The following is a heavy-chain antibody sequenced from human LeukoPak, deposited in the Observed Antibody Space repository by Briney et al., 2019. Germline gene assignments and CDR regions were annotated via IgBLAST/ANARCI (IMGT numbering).Heavy chain of an antibody. CDR2: ISWNSGSI. V-gene: IGHV3-9*01. D-gene: IGHD3-16*01. J-gene: IGHJ3*02. Sequence: PGGSLRLSCAASGFAVKSSYMNWVRQAPGKGLEWVSGISWNSGSIGYADSVKGRFTISRDNAKNSLYLQMNSLRAEDTALYYCAKDIGDYVWGSYTPCAFDIWGQGTMVTVSS. CDR1: GFAVKSSY. CDR3: AKDIGDYVWGSYTPCAFDI.